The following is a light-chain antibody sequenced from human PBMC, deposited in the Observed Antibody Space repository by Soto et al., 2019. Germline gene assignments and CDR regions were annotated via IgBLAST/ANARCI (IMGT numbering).Light chain of an antibody. Sequence: QSALTQPASVSGSPGQSITISCTGASSDVGTYNLVAWYQQHPGKAPKLMIYEGSERPSGVSHRFSGSKSGNTASLTISGLRAEDEADYYCCSYAGSSTVVFGGGTKLTVL. CDR2: EGS. V-gene: IGLV2-23*01. J-gene: IGLJ3*02. CDR1: SSDVGTYNL. CDR3: CSYAGSSTVV.